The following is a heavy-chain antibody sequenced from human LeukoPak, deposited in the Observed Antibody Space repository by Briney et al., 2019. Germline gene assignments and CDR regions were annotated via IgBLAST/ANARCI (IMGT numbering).Heavy chain of an antibody. V-gene: IGHV3-30-3*01. D-gene: IGHD2-21*01. CDR2: ISYDGGNK. Sequence: GGSLRLSCAASGFTFSSYAMHWVRQAPGKGLEWVAVISYDGGNKYYADSVKGRFTISRDNSKNTLYLQMSSLRAEDTAVYYCARDSGYYFDYWGQGTLVTVSS. CDR1: GFTFSSYA. J-gene: IGHJ4*02. CDR3: ARDSGYYFDY.